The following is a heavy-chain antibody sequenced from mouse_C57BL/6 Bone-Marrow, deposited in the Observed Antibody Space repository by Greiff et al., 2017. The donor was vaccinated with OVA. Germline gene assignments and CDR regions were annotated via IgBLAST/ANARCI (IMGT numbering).Heavy chain of an antibody. Sequence: VQLQQSGPELVKPGASVKIPCTASGYTFTDYNMDWVKQSPGKSLEWIGDINPNNGGTIYNPKFKGKATLTADKSSSTAYMQLRSLTSEDTAVADCARYGEDGYPWFAYWGQGTLVTVSA. D-gene: IGHD2-3*01. CDR2: INPNNGGT. V-gene: IGHV1-18*01. CDR1: GYTFTDYN. J-gene: IGHJ3*01. CDR3: ARYGEDGYPWFAY.